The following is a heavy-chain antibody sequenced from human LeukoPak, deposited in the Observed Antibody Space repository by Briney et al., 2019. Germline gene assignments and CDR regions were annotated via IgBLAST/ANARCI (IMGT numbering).Heavy chain of an antibody. CDR3: ATYSLEKNAFDI. D-gene: IGHD5-24*01. CDR2: INPNSGGT. V-gene: IGHV1-2*02. Sequence: ASVKVSCKASGYTFTGYYMHWVRQAPGQGLEWMGWINPNSGGTNYAQKFQGRVTMTRDTSISTAYMELSRLRSDDTAVYYCATYSLEKNAFDIWGQGTMVTVAS. J-gene: IGHJ3*02. CDR1: GYTFTGYY.